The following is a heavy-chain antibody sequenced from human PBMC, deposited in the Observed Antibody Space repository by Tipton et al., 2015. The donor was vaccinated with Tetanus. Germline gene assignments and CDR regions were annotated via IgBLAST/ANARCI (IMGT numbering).Heavy chain of an antibody. J-gene: IGHJ4*02. CDR3: ARGHLRGIVVAVFDY. V-gene: IGHV4-30-2*01. Sequence: LSLTCDVSGVSIRNGGYSWSWIRQPPGKGLEWIGYVYHTGSTYYKPSLKSRVTMSVDRSMNQFSLNLNSVTAADTAVYYCARGHLRGIVVAVFDYWGQGTLVSVSS. CDR1: GVSIRNGGYS. D-gene: IGHD2-15*01. CDR2: VYHTGST.